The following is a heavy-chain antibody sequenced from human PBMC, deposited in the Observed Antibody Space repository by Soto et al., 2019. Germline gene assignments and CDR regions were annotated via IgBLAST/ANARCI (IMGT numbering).Heavy chain of an antibody. CDR2: IYYSGNT. CDR3: ARHSRFPMVPGHY. Sequence: PSEPLSLTCTVSGGSISSSSYYWGWVRQPPGKGLEWIGSIYYSGNTYQNPSLRSRVTISVDTSKNQFSLRLSSGTASDTAVYYCARHSRFPMVPGHYWGQGTLVTVSS. V-gene: IGHV4-39*01. D-gene: IGHD3-10*01. CDR1: GGSISSSSYY. J-gene: IGHJ4*02.